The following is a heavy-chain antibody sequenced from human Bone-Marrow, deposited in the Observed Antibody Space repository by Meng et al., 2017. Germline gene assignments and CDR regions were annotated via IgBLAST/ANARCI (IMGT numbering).Heavy chain of an antibody. J-gene: IGHJ4*02. CDR2: LSGGGFTT. CDR1: GFSFSTYA. CDR3: AKYSYGLGDYFDY. Sequence: GESLKISCAASGFSFSTYAMSWVRHAPGKGLVWVSALSGGGFTTYYADSVKGRFTISRHNSKNTLYLQMNNLRAEDTALYYCAKYSYGLGDYFDYWGQGALVTVSS. D-gene: IGHD3-10*01. V-gene: IGHV3-23*01.